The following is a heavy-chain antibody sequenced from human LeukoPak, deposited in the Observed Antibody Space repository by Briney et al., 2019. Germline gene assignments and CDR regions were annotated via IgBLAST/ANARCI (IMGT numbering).Heavy chain of an antibody. CDR3: ARGMYFDWLSDDAFDI. D-gene: IGHD3-9*01. V-gene: IGHV3-30-3*01. CDR2: TSYDGSNK. Sequence: GGSLRLSCAASGFTFSSYAMHWVRQAPGKGLEWVAVTSYDGSNKYYADSVKGRFTISRDNSKNALYLQMNSLRAEDTAVYYCARGMYFDWLSDDAFDIWGQGTMVTVSS. J-gene: IGHJ3*02. CDR1: GFTFSSYA.